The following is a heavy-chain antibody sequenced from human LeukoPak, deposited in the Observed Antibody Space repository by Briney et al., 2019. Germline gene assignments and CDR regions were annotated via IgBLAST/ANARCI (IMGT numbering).Heavy chain of an antibody. CDR3: ANDDASYGMDV. J-gene: IGHJ6*02. CDR1: GFTFSSYG. V-gene: IGHV3-30*18. Sequence: PGRSLRLSCAASGFTFSSYGMHWVRQAPGKGLEWVAVISYDGSNKYYADSVKGRFTISRDNSKNTLYLQMNSLRAEDTAVYYCANDDASYGMDVWGQGTTVTVSS. CDR2: ISYDGSNK.